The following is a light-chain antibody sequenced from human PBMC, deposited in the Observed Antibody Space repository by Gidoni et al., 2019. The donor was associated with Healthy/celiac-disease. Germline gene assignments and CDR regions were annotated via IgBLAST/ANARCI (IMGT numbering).Light chain of an antibody. CDR3: QQHNSYPRT. J-gene: IGKJ2*02. Sequence: IQLTQSPSFLSASVGDRVTITCRASQGISSYLAWYQQKPGKAPKLLIYAASTLQSGVPSRFSGSGSGTEFTLTISSLQPEDFATYYCQQHNSYPRTFGQGTKLEIK. CDR1: QGISSY. V-gene: IGKV1-9*01. CDR2: AAS.